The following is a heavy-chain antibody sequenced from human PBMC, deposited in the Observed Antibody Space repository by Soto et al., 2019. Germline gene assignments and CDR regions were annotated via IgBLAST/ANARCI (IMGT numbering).Heavy chain of an antibody. CDR2: ISGSGGSA. D-gene: IGHD5-12*01. V-gene: IGHV3-23*01. CDR3: VREGRGWSSRGSLDF. CDR1: GFTFNNYA. Sequence: TGGSLRLSCAASGFTFNNYAMNWVRQAPGKGLEWVSAISGSGGSAYYADSVQGRFIISRDNSKNTLYLQMNSLRAEDAAIYYCVREGRGWSSRGSLDFWGRGTMVTVSS. J-gene: IGHJ3*01.